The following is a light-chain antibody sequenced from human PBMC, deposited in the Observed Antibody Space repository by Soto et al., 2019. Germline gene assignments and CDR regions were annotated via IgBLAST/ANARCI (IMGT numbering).Light chain of an antibody. CDR1: QRVSSH. CDR2: AAS. Sequence: ETVRRPPPVTLHVSPGDTATLSCRASQRVSSHLAWYQQEPGQAPRLLIYAASTRDTGIPVRFSGSGSETEFTLTIRRLQSEDAALDYCHQYNNSPWPFGQGTKVDIK. J-gene: IGKJ1*01. V-gene: IGKV3-15*01. CDR3: HQYNNSPWP.